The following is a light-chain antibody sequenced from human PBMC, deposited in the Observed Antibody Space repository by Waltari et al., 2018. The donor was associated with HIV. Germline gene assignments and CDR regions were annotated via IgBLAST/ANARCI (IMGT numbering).Light chain of an antibody. J-gene: IGKJ1*01. CDR1: QSVSSN. Sequence: EIVMTQSPATLSVSPGEGASLSCRASQSVSSNLAWYQQKPGQAPRLLIYGSSTRATGFPARFSGSGSGTEFTLTINSLQPEDFAIYYCQQYNTWPRTFGQGTKVEI. CDR2: GSS. V-gene: IGKV3-15*01. CDR3: QQYNTWPRT.